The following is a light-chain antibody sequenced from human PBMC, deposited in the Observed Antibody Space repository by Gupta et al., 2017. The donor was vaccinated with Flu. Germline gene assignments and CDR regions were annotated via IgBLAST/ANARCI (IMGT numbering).Light chain of an antibody. Sequence: ITISCTGTSSDVGAYNYVSWYQQHPGKAPKLIIYKVTNRPSGVSSRFSGSKSGNTASLTISGLLAEDEADYYCSSYTTRSTDVFGTGTKVTVL. J-gene: IGLJ1*01. V-gene: IGLV2-14*01. CDR3: SSYTTRSTDV. CDR2: KVT. CDR1: SSDVGAYNY.